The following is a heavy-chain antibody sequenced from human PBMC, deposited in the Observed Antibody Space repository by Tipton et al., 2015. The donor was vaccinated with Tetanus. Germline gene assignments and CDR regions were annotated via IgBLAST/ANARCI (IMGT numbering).Heavy chain of an antibody. CDR2: TYSGGST. D-gene: IGHD3-3*01. CDR3: ARSSELRFLEWLPGVDY. J-gene: IGHJ4*02. CDR1: GFTVSSNY. Sequence: CAASGFTVSSNYMSWVRQAPGKGLEWVSVTYSGGSTYYADSVKGRFTISRDNSKNTLYLQMNSLRAEDTAVYYCARSSELRFLEWLPGVDYWGQGTLVTVSS. V-gene: IGHV3-53*01.